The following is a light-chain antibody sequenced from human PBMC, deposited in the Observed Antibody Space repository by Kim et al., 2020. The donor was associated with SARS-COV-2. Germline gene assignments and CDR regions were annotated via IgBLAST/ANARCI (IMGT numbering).Light chain of an antibody. V-gene: IGKV3-20*01. CDR3: QQYGTTPLT. Sequence: EIVLTQSPGTLSLSPGETATLSCSASQSISSALLAWYQQRPGQAPRLLMSGASIRATGIPDRFSGSGSGTDFTLTISRLETDDFAVYYCQQYGTTPLTFGGGTKVDIK. CDR1: QSISSAL. CDR2: GAS. J-gene: IGKJ4*01.